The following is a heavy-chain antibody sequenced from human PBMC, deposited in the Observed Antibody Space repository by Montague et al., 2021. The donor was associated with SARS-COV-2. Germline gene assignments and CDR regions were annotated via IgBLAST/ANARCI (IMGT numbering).Heavy chain of an antibody. CDR2: IYYSGST. Sequence: ETLSLTCTVSGGSISSYYWGWIRQPPGKGLEWIGYIYYSGSTNYNPSLKSRVTISVDTSKNQFSLKLSSVTAADTAVYYCARQYYDSSGEDAFDIWGQGTMVTVSS. CDR1: GGSISSYY. D-gene: IGHD3-22*01. CDR3: ARQYYDSSGEDAFDI. V-gene: IGHV4-59*08. J-gene: IGHJ3*02.